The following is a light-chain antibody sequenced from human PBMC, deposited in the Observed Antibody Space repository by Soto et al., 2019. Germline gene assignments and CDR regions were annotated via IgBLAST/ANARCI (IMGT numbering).Light chain of an antibody. Sequence: DIVMTQSPLSLPVTPGEPASISCRSSQSLLHSNGYNYLDCYLQKPGQSPQLRIYWGSNQASGDPDRVSGSGSGTDFTLKISRVEVEDVGVYYCMQALQNPPYTFGQGNKLEIK. J-gene: IGKJ2*01. CDR1: QSLLHSNGYNY. V-gene: IGKV2-28*01. CDR2: WGS. CDR3: MQALQNPPYT.